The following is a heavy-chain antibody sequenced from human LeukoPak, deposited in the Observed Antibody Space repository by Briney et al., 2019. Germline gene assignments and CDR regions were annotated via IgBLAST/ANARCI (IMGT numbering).Heavy chain of an antibody. J-gene: IGHJ4*02. V-gene: IGHV4-34*01. D-gene: IGHD3-9*01. CDR2: ITHSGST. CDR3: AALYYNILTGYRDY. CDR1: GGSFSGYY. Sequence: SETLSLTCAVDGGSFSGYYWSWIRQPPGKGLEWIGEITHSGSTNYNPSLKSRVIISVDTSKNQFSLKLSSVTAADTAVYYCAALYYNILTGYRDYWGQGTLVIVSP.